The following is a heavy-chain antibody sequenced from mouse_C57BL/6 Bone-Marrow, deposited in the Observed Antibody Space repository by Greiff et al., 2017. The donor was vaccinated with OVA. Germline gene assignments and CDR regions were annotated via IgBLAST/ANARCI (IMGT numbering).Heavy chain of an antibody. J-gene: IGHJ4*01. Sequence: EVHLVESGGGLVKPGGSLKLSCAASGFTFSDYGMHWVRQAPEKGLEWVAYISSGSSTIYYADTVTGRFTISRDNAKNTLFLQMTSLRSEDTAMYYCANVYDGYNYYAMDYWGQGTSVTVSS. CDR3: ANVYDGYNYYAMDY. CDR2: ISSGSSTI. D-gene: IGHD2-3*01. CDR1: GFTFSDYG. V-gene: IGHV5-17*01.